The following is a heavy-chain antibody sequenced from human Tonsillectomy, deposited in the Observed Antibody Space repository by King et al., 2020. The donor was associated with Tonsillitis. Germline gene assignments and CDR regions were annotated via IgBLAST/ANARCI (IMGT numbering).Heavy chain of an antibody. D-gene: IGHD3-9*01. CDR2: IFSNDEK. Sequence: VTLKESGPVLVKPTETLTLTCTVSGFSLSNARMGLSWIRQPPGKALEWLAHIFSNDEKSYSTSLKSRLTISKDTSKSQVVLTMTNMDPVDTATYYCARFGSFPTYYDILTGYFFDYWGQGTLVTVSS. J-gene: IGHJ4*02. CDR1: GFSLSNARMG. V-gene: IGHV2-26*01. CDR3: ARFGSFPTYYDILTGYFFDY.